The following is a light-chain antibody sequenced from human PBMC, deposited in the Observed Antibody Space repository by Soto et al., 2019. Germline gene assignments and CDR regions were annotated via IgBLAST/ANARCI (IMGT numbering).Light chain of an antibody. CDR2: DAS. Sequence: EIVLTQSPATLSLSPGERATLSCRASQSVSNYLAWYQQKPGQAPRLLIYDASTRATGIPARFSGSGSGTDFTLTISSLEPEDFAVYYCQQRSNWPPEWTFSQGTKVDIK. V-gene: IGKV3-11*01. J-gene: IGKJ1*01. CDR3: QQRSNWPPEWT. CDR1: QSVSNY.